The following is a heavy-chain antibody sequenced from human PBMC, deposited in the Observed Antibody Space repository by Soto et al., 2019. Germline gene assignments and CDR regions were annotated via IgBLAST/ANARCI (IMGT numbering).Heavy chain of an antibody. J-gene: IGHJ4*02. V-gene: IGHV4-34*01. CDR3: ARGISMIVEVQRDAPDKYYFDS. D-gene: IGHD3-22*01. Sequence: SETLSLTSAVYGGSFSGHYWSWISQPPGKGLEWNGEINHSGSTNANPSLKSRVTISVDTSKNQFSLKLSSVTAADTAVYYCARGISMIVEVQRDAPDKYYFDSWGQGTLVTVSS. CDR2: INHSGST. CDR1: GGSFSGHY.